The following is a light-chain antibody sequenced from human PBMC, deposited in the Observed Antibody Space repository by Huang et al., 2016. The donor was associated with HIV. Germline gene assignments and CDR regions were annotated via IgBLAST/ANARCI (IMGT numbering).Light chain of an antibody. V-gene: IGKV1-39*01. CDR3: QQSFNFPRT. CDR2: AAS. J-gene: IGKJ1*01. CDR1: QDIMTY. Sequence: DIKLTQSPSSLSASVGDRVTITCRASQDIMTYVNWYQQSPGKAPKLLIYAASTLQSGVPSRFSGSGSGTDFTLNVSSLQPEDFATFYCQQSFNFPRTFGQGTKVEIK.